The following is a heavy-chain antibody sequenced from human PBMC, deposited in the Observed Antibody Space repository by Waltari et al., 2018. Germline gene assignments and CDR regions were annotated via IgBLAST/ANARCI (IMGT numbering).Heavy chain of an antibody. J-gene: IGHJ4*02. CDR2: IYYSGST. CDR1: GGSISSGDYY. Sequence: QVQLQESGPGLVKPSQTLSLTCTVSGGSISSGDYYWSWIRQPPGKGLEWIGYIYYSGSTYYNPSLKSRVTISVDTSKNQFPLKLSSVTAADTAVYYCARTLDYYDSSGYYYYFDYWGQGTLVTVSS. CDR3: ARTLDYYDSSGYYYYFDY. V-gene: IGHV4-30-4*08. D-gene: IGHD3-22*01.